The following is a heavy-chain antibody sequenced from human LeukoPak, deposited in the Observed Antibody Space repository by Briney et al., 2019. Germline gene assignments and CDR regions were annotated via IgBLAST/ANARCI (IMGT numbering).Heavy chain of an antibody. CDR3: AREVAYCGGDCYLGYFDY. CDR2: ISSSSSYI. J-gene: IGHJ4*02. Sequence: TGGSLRLPCAASGFTFSSYSMNWVRQAPGKGLEWVSSISSSSSYIYYADSVKGRFTISRDNAKNSLYLQMNSLRAEDTAVYYCAREVAYCGGDCYLGYFDYWGQGTLVTVSS. V-gene: IGHV3-21*01. CDR1: GFTFSSYS. D-gene: IGHD2-21*02.